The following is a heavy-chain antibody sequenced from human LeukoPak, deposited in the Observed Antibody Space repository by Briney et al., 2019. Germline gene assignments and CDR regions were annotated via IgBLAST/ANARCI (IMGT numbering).Heavy chain of an antibody. CDR3: ARRSDYYDTSTNWFDP. Sequence: PSETLSLTCTVSGVSISRDIKWWTWVRHPPGKGLEWIGEIHHSGSIHYNPSLNSRVTISVDKSKNQFSLKLSSVTAADTAVYYCARRSDYYDTSTNWFDPWGQGTLVTVSS. CDR1: GVSISRDIKW. CDR2: IHHSGSI. J-gene: IGHJ5*02. V-gene: IGHV4-4*02. D-gene: IGHD3-22*01.